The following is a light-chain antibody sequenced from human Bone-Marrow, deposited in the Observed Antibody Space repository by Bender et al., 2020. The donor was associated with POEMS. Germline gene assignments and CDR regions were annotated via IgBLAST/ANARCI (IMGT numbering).Light chain of an antibody. CDR1: SSDIGTYNL. J-gene: IGLJ1*01. Sequence: QSALTQPASVSGSPGQSITVSCTGTSSDIGTYNLVSWYQQHPGKAPKFMIYEGTKRPSGVSPRFSGSKSGNTASLTISGLLAEDEADYYCCSYAGSTTFYVFGTGTKVTVL. CDR2: EGT. CDR3: CSYAGSTTFYV. V-gene: IGLV2-23*01.